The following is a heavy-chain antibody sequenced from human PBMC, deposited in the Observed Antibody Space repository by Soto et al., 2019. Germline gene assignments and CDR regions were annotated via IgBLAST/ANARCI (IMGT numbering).Heavy chain of an antibody. CDR1: GFTFSSYA. D-gene: IGHD3-16*01. V-gene: IGHV3-30-3*01. CDR3: ARDPSWGLDV. Sequence: QVQLVESGGGVVQPGRSLRLSCAASGFTFSSYAMHWVRQAPGKGLEWVAVISYDGSNKYYADSVKGRFTISRDNSKNTLYLQMNSLRAEDTAVYYCARDPSWGLDVWGQRTTVTVSS. CDR2: ISYDGSNK. J-gene: IGHJ6*02.